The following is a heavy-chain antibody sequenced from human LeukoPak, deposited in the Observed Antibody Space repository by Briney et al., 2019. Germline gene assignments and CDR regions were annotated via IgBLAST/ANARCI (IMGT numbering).Heavy chain of an antibody. D-gene: IGHD2-2*01. CDR2: IYYSGST. V-gene: IGHV4-30-4*01. J-gene: IGHJ3*02. CDR3: ARNCSSTSCYDYDAFDI. Sequence: PSQTLSLTCTVSGGSISSGDYYWSWIRQPPGKGLEWIGYIYYSGSTYYNPSLKSRVTISVDTSKNQFSLKLSSVTAADTAVYYCARNCSSTSCYDYDAFDIWGQGTMVTVSS. CDR1: GGSISSGDYY.